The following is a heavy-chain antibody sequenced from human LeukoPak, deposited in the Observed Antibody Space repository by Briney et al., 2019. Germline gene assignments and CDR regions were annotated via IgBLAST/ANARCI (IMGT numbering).Heavy chain of an antibody. CDR3: ASGCSSTSCYPY. V-gene: IGHV3-7*01. D-gene: IGHD2-2*01. Sequence: GGSLRLSCAASGFTFSNYWMSWVRQAPGKGLEWVANIKQDGSEKYYVDSVKGRFTISRDNAKNSLYLQMNSLRAEDTAVYYCASGCSSTSCYPYWGQGTLVTVSS. CDR1: GFTFSNYW. CDR2: IKQDGSEK. J-gene: IGHJ4*02.